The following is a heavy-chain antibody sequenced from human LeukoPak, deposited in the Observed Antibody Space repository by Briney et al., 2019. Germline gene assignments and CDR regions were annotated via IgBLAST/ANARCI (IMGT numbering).Heavy chain of an antibody. CDR3: ARDVPNDGCGMDV. CDR2: ITTGGST. V-gene: IGHV3-66*01. CDR1: GVTVSSNY. Sequence: PRGSLRHSCAAAGVTVSSNYMRWGRQGLGEGLERVSTITTGGSTNHADSVKGRFSISRDNAKNTLYLQMNSLRAEDTAVYYCARDVPNDGCGMDVWGQGTTVTVSS. J-gene: IGHJ6*02. D-gene: IGHD5-24*01.